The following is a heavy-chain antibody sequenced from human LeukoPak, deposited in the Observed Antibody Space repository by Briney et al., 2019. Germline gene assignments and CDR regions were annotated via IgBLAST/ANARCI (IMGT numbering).Heavy chain of an antibody. CDR1: GFTFSSYA. V-gene: IGHV3-21*01. Sequence: GGSLRLSCAASGFTFSSYAMNWVRQAPGEGLEWVSSISSGGVYIYYADSVKGRFTISRDNAKNSLYLQMNSLRAEDTAVYYCARGGDYAAFDIWGQGTMVTVSS. CDR2: ISSGGVYI. CDR3: ARGGDYAAFDI. D-gene: IGHD4-17*01. J-gene: IGHJ3*02.